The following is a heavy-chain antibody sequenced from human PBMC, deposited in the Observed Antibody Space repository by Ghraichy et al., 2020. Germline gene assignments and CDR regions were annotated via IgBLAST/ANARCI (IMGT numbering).Heavy chain of an antibody. D-gene: IGHD3-3*01. V-gene: IGHV1-2*02. CDR3: ATGGFLQWASLMDV. CDR1: GATFSGSY. Sequence: ASVKVSCKASGATFSGSYIHWLRQAPGQGPEWMGWINPKNGGTHYAQTFQARVTMTRDTSITTVYMELSSLRSDDTAVYYCATGGFLQWASLMDVWGQGTTVTVSS. J-gene: IGHJ6*01. CDR2: INPKNGGT.